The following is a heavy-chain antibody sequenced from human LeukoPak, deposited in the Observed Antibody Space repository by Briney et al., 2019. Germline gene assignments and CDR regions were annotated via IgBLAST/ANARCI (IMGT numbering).Heavy chain of an antibody. CDR3: AKESGYDNYFDY. Sequence: PGGSLRLSCVASEFIFHTFAMTWVRQAPGKGLEWVSSISGSGDGTDYADSAKGRFTISRDNSKNTLYLQMNSLRAEDTALYYCAKESGYDNYFDYWGQGTLVTVSS. CDR2: ISGSGDGT. V-gene: IGHV3-23*01. D-gene: IGHD5-12*01. J-gene: IGHJ4*02. CDR1: EFIFHTFA.